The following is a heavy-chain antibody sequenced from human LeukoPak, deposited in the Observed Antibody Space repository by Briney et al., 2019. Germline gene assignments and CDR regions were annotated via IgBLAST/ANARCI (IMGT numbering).Heavy chain of an antibody. J-gene: IGHJ2*01. D-gene: IGHD3-22*01. CDR2: FYHSGST. CDR1: GGSISSGYY. CDR3: ARSYDSSGYYIFDL. V-gene: IGHV4-38-2*02. Sequence: PSETLSLTCTVSGGSISSGYYWGWIRQPPGKGLEWIGSFYHSGSTYYNPSLKSRITISVDTSKNQFSLKLSSVTAADTAVYYCARSYDSSGYYIFDLWGRGTLVTVSS.